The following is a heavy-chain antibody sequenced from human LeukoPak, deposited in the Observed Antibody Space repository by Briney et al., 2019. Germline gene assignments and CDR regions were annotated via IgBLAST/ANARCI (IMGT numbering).Heavy chain of an antibody. CDR3: AKGRLNFDY. CDR1: GFTFSSYG. D-gene: IGHD2-8*01. CDR2: IRYDESNK. Sequence: GGSLRLSSAASGFTFSSYGMQWVRQAPGKGLEWVAFIRYDESNKYYADSVKGRFTISRDNSKNTLYLQMNSLRAEDTAVYYCAKGRLNFDYWGQGTLVTVSS. V-gene: IGHV3-30*02. J-gene: IGHJ4*02.